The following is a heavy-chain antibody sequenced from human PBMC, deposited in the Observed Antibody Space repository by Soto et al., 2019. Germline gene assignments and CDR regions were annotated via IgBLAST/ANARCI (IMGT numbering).Heavy chain of an antibody. V-gene: IGHV4-59*01. CDR3: ARTPLQQYGSGIHDAVDI. CDR1: GGSISSYY. J-gene: IGHJ3*02. D-gene: IGHD3-10*01. Sequence: QVQLQESGPGLVKPSETLSLTCTVSGGSISSYYWRWIRQPPGQGLEWIGYIYYSGSTNYNPSLKGCLTISVDTSTIQCSRKLSSVTAAYTAVYYCARTPLQQYGSGIHDAVDIWGRATTVTVSS. CDR2: IYYSGST.